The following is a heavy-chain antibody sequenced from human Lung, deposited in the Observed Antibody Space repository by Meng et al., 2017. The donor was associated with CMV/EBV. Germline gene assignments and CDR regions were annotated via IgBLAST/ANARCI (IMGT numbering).Heavy chain of an antibody. CDR1: GYTXTSYY. J-gene: IGHJ6*02. Sequence: SXXVSXXASGYTXTSYYMHWVRQAPGQGLEWMGIINPSGGSTSYAQKFQGRVTMTRDKSTSTVYMELGSLRSEDTAVYYCARAGRYCSSTSCYNEDYYYYYGRDVXGQGXTVTFSS. CDR3: ARAGRYCSSTSCYNEDYYYYYGRDV. D-gene: IGHD2-2*02. V-gene: IGHV1-46*01. CDR2: INPSGGST.